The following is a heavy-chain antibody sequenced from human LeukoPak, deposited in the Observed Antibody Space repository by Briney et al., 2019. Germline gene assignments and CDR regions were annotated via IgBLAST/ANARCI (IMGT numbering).Heavy chain of an antibody. CDR3: ARGQNGSGSYYNPGPPDY. D-gene: IGHD3-10*01. J-gene: IGHJ4*02. CDR2: IYYSGST. CDR1: GGSVSSGSYY. V-gene: IGHV4-61*01. Sequence: SETLSLTCTVSGGSVSSGSYYWSWIRQPPGKGLEWIGYIYYSGSTNYNPSLKSRVTISVDTSKNQFSLKLSSVTAADTAVYYCARGQNGSGSYYNPGPPDYWGQGTLVTVSS.